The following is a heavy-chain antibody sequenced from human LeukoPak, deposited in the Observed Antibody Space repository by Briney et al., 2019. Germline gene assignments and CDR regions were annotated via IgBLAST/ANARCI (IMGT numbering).Heavy chain of an antibody. D-gene: IGHD3-16*02. J-gene: IGHJ3*02. CDR2: IRYDGSNK. CDR1: GFTFSSYG. V-gene: IGHV3-30*02. Sequence: GGSLRLSCAASGFTFSSYGMHWVRQAPGKGLEWVAFIRYDGSNKYYADSVKGRFTISRDSSKNTLYLQMNSLRAEDTAVYYCARDGDYVWGSYRSRMYAFDIWGQGTMVTVSS. CDR3: ARDGDYVWGSYRSRMYAFDI.